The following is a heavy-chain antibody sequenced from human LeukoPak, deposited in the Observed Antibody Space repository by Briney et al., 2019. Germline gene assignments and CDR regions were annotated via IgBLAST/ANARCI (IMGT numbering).Heavy chain of an antibody. CDR3: VRRDGYCSSTSCYADYYYGMDV. Sequence: GESLKISCKGSGYSFTSYWIGWVRQMPGKGLEWMGIFYPGDSDTTYSPSFQGQVTISADKSISTAYLQWSSLKASDTAMYYCVRRDGYCSSTSCYADYYYGMDVWGQGTTVTVSS. D-gene: IGHD2-2*01. V-gene: IGHV5-51*01. J-gene: IGHJ6*02. CDR1: GYSFTSYW. CDR2: FYPGDSDT.